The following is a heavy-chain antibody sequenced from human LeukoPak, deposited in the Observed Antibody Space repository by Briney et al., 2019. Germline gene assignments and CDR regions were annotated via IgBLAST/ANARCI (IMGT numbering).Heavy chain of an antibody. CDR2: IRYDGSDK. CDR3: AKGRLFGDY. D-gene: IGHD3-3*01. V-gene: IGHV3-30*02. Sequence: GGSLRLSCAASGFTFSNYGMHWVRQAPGKGLEWVAFIRYDGSDKYYADSVKGRFTISRDNSKNTLYIQMNSLRVEDAAMYYCAKGRLFGDYWGQGTLVTVSS. CDR1: GFTFSNYG. J-gene: IGHJ4*02.